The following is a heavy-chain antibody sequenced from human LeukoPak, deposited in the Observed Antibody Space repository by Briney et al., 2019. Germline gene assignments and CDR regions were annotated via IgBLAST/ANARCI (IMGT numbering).Heavy chain of an antibody. CDR1: GGSFSGYY. D-gene: IGHD1-7*01. J-gene: IGHJ6*03. CDR2: INHSGST. Sequence: NPSETLSLTCAVYGGSFSGYYWSWIRQPPGKGLDWIGEINHSGSTNYNPSLKRRVTISVDTSKNQFSLKLSSVTAADTAVYYCARVSRGNYAIHYYYYYYMDVWGKGTTVTVSS. CDR3: ARVSRGNYAIHYYYYYYMDV. V-gene: IGHV4-34*01.